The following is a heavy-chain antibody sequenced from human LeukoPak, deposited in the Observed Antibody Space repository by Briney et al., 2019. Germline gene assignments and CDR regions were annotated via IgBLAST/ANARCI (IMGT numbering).Heavy chain of an antibody. J-gene: IGHJ4*02. CDR2: ISCSGSTI. CDR3: ARVDPGSYLMFYYVDF. Sequence: GGSLRLSCAASGFTFSDYYMSWIRQAPGKGLEWVSYISCSGSTIYYADSVKGRFTISRDNAKNSLYLQMNSLRAEDTAVYYCARVDPGSYLMFYYVDFWGQGTLVTVSS. CDR1: GFTFSDYY. D-gene: IGHD3-10*01. V-gene: IGHV3-11*04.